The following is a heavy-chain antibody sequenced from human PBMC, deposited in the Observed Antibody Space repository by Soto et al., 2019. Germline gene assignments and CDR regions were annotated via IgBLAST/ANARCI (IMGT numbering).Heavy chain of an antibody. J-gene: IGHJ6*02. D-gene: IGHD3-22*01. CDR1: GGSISSYY. CDR2: IYTSGST. Sequence: NPSETLSLTCTVSGGSISSYYWSWIRQPAGKGLEWIGRIYTSGSTNYNPSLKSRVTMSVDTSKNQFSLKLSSVTAADTAVYYCARDYYDSSGYWGHYYYGMDVWGQGTTVTV. CDR3: ARDYYDSSGYWGHYYYGMDV. V-gene: IGHV4-4*07.